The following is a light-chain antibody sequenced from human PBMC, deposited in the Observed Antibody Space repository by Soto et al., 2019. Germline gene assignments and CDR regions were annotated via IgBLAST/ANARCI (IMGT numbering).Light chain of an antibody. CDR2: DVS. CDR3: CSYAGRHVV. CDR1: SSDVGGYNY. Sequence: QSVLTQPRSVSGSPGQSVTISCTGTSSDVGGYNYVSWYQQHPGKAPKLMIYDVSKRPSGVPDRFSGSKSGNTASLTISGLQAEDEADYDCCSYAGRHVVFGGGTKLTVL. V-gene: IGLV2-11*01. J-gene: IGLJ2*01.